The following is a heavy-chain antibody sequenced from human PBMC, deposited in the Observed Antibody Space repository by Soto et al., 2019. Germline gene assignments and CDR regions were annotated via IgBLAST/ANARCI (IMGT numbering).Heavy chain of an antibody. J-gene: IGHJ4*02. D-gene: IGHD2-8*01. CDR3: AKDRVVDGVYSFDY. CDR2: ISGSGSTT. Sequence: GGSLRVSCAASGFSFSNYAMNWVRPAPGKGLEWVSFISGSGSTTYYTDSVKGRFTISRDKSMNTLYLQMNSLRVEDAAVYYCAKDRVVDGVYSFDYWGQGTLVTVSS. CDR1: GFSFSNYA. V-gene: IGHV3-23*01.